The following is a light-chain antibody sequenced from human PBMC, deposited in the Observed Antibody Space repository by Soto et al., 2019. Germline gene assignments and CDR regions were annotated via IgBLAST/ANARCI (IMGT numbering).Light chain of an antibody. Sequence: EIVLTQSPGTLSLSPGERATLSCRASQSLSSNYLAWYQQKPGQAPRLLIYGASTRATGVPDRFSGSGSGTDFTLTISRLEAEDFAVFYCQQCDSSPWTFGQGTKLEIK. CDR2: GAS. J-gene: IGKJ1*01. CDR3: QQCDSSPWT. CDR1: QSLSSNY. V-gene: IGKV3-20*01.